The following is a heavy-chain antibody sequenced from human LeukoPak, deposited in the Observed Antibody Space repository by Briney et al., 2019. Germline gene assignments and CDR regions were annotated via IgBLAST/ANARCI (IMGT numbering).Heavy chain of an antibody. CDR1: GYTLTELS. Sequence: ASVKVSCKVFGYTLTELSIHWVRQAPGKGLEWMGGGDGGPICAQKFQGRVTMTEDTSTDTAYMDVSSLRSEDTAVYYCVSIDLDSWGQGTLVTVSS. CDR2: GDGGP. J-gene: IGHJ4*02. D-gene: IGHD3-16*02. CDR3: VSIDLDS. V-gene: IGHV1-24*01.